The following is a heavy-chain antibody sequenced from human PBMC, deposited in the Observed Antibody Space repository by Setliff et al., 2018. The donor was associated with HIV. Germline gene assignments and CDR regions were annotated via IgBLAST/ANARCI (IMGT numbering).Heavy chain of an antibody. CDR1: GFTFSNAW. Sequence: PGGSLRLSCAASGFTFSNAWMNWVRQAPGKGLEWVSYISSSRSTIYYADSVKGRFTISRDNAKNSLYLQMDGLRAEDTAVYFCARDNLYYNTWNASPVYGLDVWGQGTTVTVSS. J-gene: IGHJ6*02. D-gene: IGHD3-3*01. V-gene: IGHV3-48*04. CDR2: ISSSRSTI. CDR3: ARDNLYYNTWNASPVYGLDV.